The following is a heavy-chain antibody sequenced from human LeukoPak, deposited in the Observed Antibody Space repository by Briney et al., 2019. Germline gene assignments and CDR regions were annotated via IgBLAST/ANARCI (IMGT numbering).Heavy chain of an antibody. J-gene: IGHJ6*03. CDR3: ARGKGEGIYYFYMDV. D-gene: IGHD3-16*01. CDR2: TSQDVRNN. Sequence: GGSLRLSCVASGFSFSAYAMHWVRQAPGKGLDWVAITSQDVRNNFYADSVQGRFTISRDNFKNTVYLQMNRLRVEDTAVYFCARGKGEGIYYFYMDVWGKGTTVTVSS. CDR1: GFSFSAYA. V-gene: IGHV3-30-3*01.